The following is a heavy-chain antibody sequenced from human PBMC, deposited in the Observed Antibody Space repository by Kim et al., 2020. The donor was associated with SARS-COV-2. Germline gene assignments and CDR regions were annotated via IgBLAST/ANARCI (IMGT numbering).Heavy chain of an antibody. V-gene: IGHV3-15*01. CDR1: GFTFTTAW. J-gene: IGHJ4*02. Sequence: GGSLRLSCAASGFTFTTAWMNWVRQAPGKGLEWVGGIKNNNDGGTTDYAAPGKGKFSISRDDSTNMLYMQINNLKTGDTAVYYCNTWGYCLVTMYAVWCQGTLLTVS. CDR2: IKNNNDGGTT. D-gene: IGHD2-8*01. CDR3: NTWGYCLVTMYAV.